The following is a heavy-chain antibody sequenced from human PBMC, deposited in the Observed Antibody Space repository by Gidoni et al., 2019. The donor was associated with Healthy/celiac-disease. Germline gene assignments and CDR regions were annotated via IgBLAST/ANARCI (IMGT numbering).Heavy chain of an antibody. V-gene: IGHV1-18*01. CDR3: AREKPNYYGSVSYLLYYYYGMDV. J-gene: IGHJ6*02. CDR1: GYTFPSSG. D-gene: IGHD3-10*01. Sequence: QVQLVQSVAEVKKPGASVEVSCKASGYTFPSSGISWVRQAPGQGLEWMGWIRAYNGNTNYAQKLQGRVTMTTDTSTSTAYMELRSLRSDDTAVYYCAREKPNYYGSVSYLLYYYYGMDVWGQGTTVTVSS. CDR2: IRAYNGNT.